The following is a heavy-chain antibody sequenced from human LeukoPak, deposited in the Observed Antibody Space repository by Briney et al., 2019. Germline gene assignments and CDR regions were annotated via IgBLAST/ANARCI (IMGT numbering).Heavy chain of an antibody. D-gene: IGHD2-8*01. J-gene: IGHJ4*02. CDR3: ARHIGGVDYY. CDR2: IYYSGSA. V-gene: IGHV4-30-4*01. CDR1: GGSISSGDYY. Sequence: PSQTLSLTCTVSGGSISSGDYYWTWIRQPPGKGLEWIGYIYYSGSAYYNPSLKSRVTISVDTSKSQYSLKLSSVTAADTAMYYCARHIGGVDYYWGQGALVTVSS.